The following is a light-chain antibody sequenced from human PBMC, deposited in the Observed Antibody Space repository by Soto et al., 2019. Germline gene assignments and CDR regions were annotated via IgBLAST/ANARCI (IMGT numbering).Light chain of an antibody. V-gene: IGLV2-8*01. CDR1: SNDVGAYNY. CDR3: SSYAGSTNLI. J-gene: IGLJ2*01. CDR2: EVY. Sequence: QSVLTQPPSAPGSPGQSVTITCTGTSNDVGAYNYVSWYQQHPGKAPKLMIYEVYKRPSGVPDRFSGSKSGNTASLTVSGLRAEDEAAYYCSSYAGSTNLIFGGGTKLTVL.